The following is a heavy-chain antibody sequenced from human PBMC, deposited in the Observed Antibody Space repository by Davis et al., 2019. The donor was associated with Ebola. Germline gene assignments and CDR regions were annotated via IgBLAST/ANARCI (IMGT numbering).Heavy chain of an antibody. V-gene: IGHV1-69*06. CDR1: GGTFSSYA. CDR3: ATDGGRYCSGGSCYSYYYGMDV. CDR2: IIPIFGTA. D-gene: IGHD2-15*01. Sequence: AASVKVSCKASGGTFSSYAISWVRQAPGQGLEWMGGIIPIFGTANYAQKFQGRVTMTEDTSTDTAYMELSSLRSEDTAVYYCATDGGRYCSGGSCYSYYYGMDVWGQGTTVTVSS. J-gene: IGHJ6*02.